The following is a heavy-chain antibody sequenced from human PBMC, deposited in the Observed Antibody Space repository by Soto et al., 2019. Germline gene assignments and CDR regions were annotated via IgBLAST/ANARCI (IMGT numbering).Heavy chain of an antibody. CDR2: ISGSGGST. CDR3: AARRARIAAAGIWFDP. J-gene: IGHJ5*02. D-gene: IGHD6-13*01. CDR1: GFTFSSYA. Sequence: EVQLLESGGGLVQPGGSLRLSCAASGFTFSSYAMSWVRQAPGKGLEWVSAISGSGGSTYYADSVKGRFTISRYNSKNTLYLQMNSLRAEDTAVYYCAARRARIAAAGIWFDPWGQGTLVTVSS. V-gene: IGHV3-23*01.